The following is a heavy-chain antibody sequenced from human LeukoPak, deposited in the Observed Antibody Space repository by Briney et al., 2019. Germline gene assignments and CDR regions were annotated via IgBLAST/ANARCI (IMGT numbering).Heavy chain of an antibody. CDR2: IKQDGSEK. V-gene: IGHV3-7*03. CDR3: ARGHQWLATNWFDP. J-gene: IGHJ5*02. Sequence: GGSLRLSCAASGFTFSSYWMSWVRQAPGKGLEWVANIKQDGSEKYYVDSVKGRFTISRDNAKNSLYLQMNSLRSEDTAVYYCARGHQWLATNWFDPWGQGTLVTVSS. CDR1: GFTFSSYW. D-gene: IGHD6-19*01.